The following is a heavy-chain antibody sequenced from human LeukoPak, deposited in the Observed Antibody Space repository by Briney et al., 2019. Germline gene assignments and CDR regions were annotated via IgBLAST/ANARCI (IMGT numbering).Heavy chain of an antibody. D-gene: IGHD1-26*01. CDR2: IYYSGST. J-gene: IGHJ4*02. V-gene: IGHV4-59*01. CDR1: GGSISSYY. CDR3: ASQTIVGATTYFDY. Sequence: PSETLSLTCTVSGGSISSYYWSWIRQPPGKGLEWIGYIYYSGSTNYNPSLKSRVTISVDTSKNQFSLKLSSVTVADTAVYYCASQTIVGATTYFDYWGQGTLVTVSS.